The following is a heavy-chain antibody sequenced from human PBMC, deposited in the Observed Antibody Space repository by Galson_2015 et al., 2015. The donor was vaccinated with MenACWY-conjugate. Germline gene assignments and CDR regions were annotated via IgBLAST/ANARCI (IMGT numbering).Heavy chain of an antibody. J-gene: IGHJ6*02. CDR3: GSGHYGMDI. CDR1: GFTFRNYW. Sequence: SLRLSCEASGFTFRNYWMTWVRQAPGKGLEWVASIKKDGSEKYYVDSVKGRFTISRDNAKNPMYLEMNSLRVEDTAVYYCGSGHYGMDIWVHGTTVTASS. V-gene: IGHV3-7*03. CDR2: IKKDGSEK.